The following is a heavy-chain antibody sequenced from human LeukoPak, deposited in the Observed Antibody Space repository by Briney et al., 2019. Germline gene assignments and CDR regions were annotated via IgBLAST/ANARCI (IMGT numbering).Heavy chain of an antibody. V-gene: IGHV3-33*01. CDR3: AREGFCLGGSCYYDY. D-gene: IGHD2-15*01. Sequence: GGSLRLSCAASGFTFSSYGMHWVRQAPGKGLEWVAVIWYNGNNKYYADSVKGRFTISSDNSKNTLYLKMNRLRAEDRAVYYCAREGFCLGGSCYYDYWGQGTLVTVSS. J-gene: IGHJ4*02. CDR1: GFTFSSYG. CDR2: IWYNGNNK.